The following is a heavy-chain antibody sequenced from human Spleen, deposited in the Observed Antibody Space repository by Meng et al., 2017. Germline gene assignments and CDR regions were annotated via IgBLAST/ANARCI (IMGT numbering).Heavy chain of an antibody. Sequence: QVQLTQWGAGLFNPSETLSLTCVVSGGSFSDYYWSWIRQPPGKGLEWIGEINHSGSTNYNPSLESRATISVDTSQNNLSLKLSSVTAADSAVYYCARGPTTMAHDFDYWGQGTLVTVSS. D-gene: IGHD4-11*01. V-gene: IGHV4-34*01. J-gene: IGHJ4*02. CDR3: ARGPTTMAHDFDY. CDR2: INHSGST. CDR1: GGSFSDYY.